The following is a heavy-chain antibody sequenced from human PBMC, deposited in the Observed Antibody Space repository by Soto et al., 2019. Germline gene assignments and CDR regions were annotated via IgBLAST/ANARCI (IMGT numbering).Heavy chain of an antibody. J-gene: IGHJ6*02. V-gene: IGHV1-2*04. D-gene: IGHD2-15*01. CDR3: ARGSGTPLRYYYYGMDV. CDR2: INPNSGGT. Sequence: GASVKVSCKASGYTFTGYYMHWVRQAPGQGLEWMGWINPNSGGTNYAQKFQGWVTMTRDTSISTAYMELSRLRSDDTAVYYCARGSGTPLRYYYYGMDVWGQGTTVTAP. CDR1: GYTFTGYY.